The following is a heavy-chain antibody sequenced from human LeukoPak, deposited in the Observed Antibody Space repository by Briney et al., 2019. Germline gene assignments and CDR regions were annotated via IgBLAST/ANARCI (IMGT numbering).Heavy chain of an antibody. J-gene: IGHJ4*02. Sequence: ASVKVSCKASGYTFTCYYMHWVRQAPGQGLEWMGVINPSGGTTSYAQKFQGRVTMTRDTSTSTVYMELSSLRSDDTAVYYCARGSTPSYYYDSSGHFDYWGQGTLVTVSS. D-gene: IGHD3-22*01. CDR3: ARGSTPSYYYDSSGHFDY. CDR1: GYTFTCYY. V-gene: IGHV1-46*01. CDR2: INPSGGTT.